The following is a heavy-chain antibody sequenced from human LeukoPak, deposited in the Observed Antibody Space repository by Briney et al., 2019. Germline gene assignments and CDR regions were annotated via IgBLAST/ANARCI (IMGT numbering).Heavy chain of an antibody. CDR3: ARDKRALLHYMDI. CDR1: GFTFSSYD. Sequence: GGSLRLSCAASGFTFSSYDIHWVRQAPGKGLEWVAFIRYDGSNKDYADSVKGRFTISRDNSKNMLFLQMNSLRPEDTAMYYCARDKRALLHYMDIWGEGTTVTISS. CDR2: IRYDGSNK. D-gene: IGHD2-15*01. J-gene: IGHJ6*03. V-gene: IGHV3-30*02.